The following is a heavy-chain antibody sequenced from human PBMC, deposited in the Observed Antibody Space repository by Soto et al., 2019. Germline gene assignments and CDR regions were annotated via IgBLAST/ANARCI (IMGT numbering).Heavy chain of an antibody. D-gene: IGHD2-2*01. Sequence: EVQLLESGGGLVQPGGSLRLSCAASGFTFSSYAMSWVRQAPGKGLEWVSSISGNGGSTNYADSVKGRFTISRDNSKNWLFLNMNSRRAEDTGIYLCGKERGWCGTSATCYGGGSFDYWGQGTLVTVSS. CDR2: ISGNGGST. CDR3: GKERGWCGTSATCYGGGSFDY. CDR1: GFTFSSYA. J-gene: IGHJ4*02. V-gene: IGHV3-23*01.